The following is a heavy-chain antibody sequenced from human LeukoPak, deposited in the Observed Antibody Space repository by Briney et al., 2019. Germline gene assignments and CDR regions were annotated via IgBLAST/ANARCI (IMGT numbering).Heavy chain of an antibody. CDR3: ARRDIVVVVSASDY. Sequence: GGSLRLSCAASGFIFSDYVMIWVRQAPGKGLEWVSGITASGDRTYYADSVKGRFTMSRDNSKNTVYLQMNSLRVDDTAVYYCARRDIVVVVSASDYWGQGTLVTVSS. V-gene: IGHV3-23*01. CDR2: ITASGDRT. D-gene: IGHD2-15*01. CDR1: GFIFSDYV. J-gene: IGHJ4*02.